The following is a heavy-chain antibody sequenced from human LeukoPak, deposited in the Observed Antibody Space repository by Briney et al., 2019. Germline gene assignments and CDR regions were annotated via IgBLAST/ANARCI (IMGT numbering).Heavy chain of an antibody. V-gene: IGHV3-23*01. D-gene: IGHD2-21*02. J-gene: IGHJ6*02. CDR1: GFTFSSYA. Sequence: GGSLRLSCAASGFTFSSYAMSWVRQAPGKGLEWVSVISGSSGATYYADTVKGRFAISRDNSKNTLYLQMNSLRAEDTAVYYCAREYRHIVVVTSTPHMDVWGQGTTVTVSS. CDR2: ISGSSGAT. CDR3: AREYRHIVVVTSTPHMDV.